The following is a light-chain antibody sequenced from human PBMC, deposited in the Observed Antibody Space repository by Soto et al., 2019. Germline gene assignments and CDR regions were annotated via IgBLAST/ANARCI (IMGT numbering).Light chain of an antibody. V-gene: IGLV1-51*01. CDR2: DNY. CDR1: SSNIGKNY. Sequence: QSVLTQPPSVSAAPGQKVIISCSGHSSNIGKNYVFWYQQFPGTAPKLLIYDNYKRPSGIPDRFSVSKSGASATLAITGLHTGDEADYYCGAWDTSLRAVVFGGGTQLTVL. J-gene: IGLJ2*01. CDR3: GAWDTSLRAVV.